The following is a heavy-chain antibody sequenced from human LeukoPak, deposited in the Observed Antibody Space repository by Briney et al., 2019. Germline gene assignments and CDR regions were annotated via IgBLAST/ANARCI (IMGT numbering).Heavy chain of an antibody. Sequence: GGSLRLSCAASGFTFSDYYMSWIRQAPGKGLEWVSYISSSGSTIYYADSVKGRFTISRDNAKNSLYLQMNSLRAEDTAVYYCARVAYSGYVGRFFFDYWGQGTLVTVSS. CDR3: ARVAYSGYVGRFFFDY. CDR1: GFTFSDYY. V-gene: IGHV3-11*04. D-gene: IGHD5-12*01. CDR2: ISSSGSTI. J-gene: IGHJ4*02.